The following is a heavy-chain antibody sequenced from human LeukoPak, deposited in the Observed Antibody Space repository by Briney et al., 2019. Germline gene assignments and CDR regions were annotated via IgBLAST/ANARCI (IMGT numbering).Heavy chain of an antibody. Sequence: SQTLSLTCTVSGGSISSGDYYWSWIRQPPGKGLEWIGYIYYSGSTYYNPSLKSRVTISVDTSKNQFSLKLSSVTAADTAVYYCARFHISTGSFDFWGQGTLVTVSS. J-gene: IGHJ4*02. CDR2: IYYSGST. CDR3: ARFHISTGSFDF. CDR1: GGSISSGDYY. V-gene: IGHV4-30-4*01. D-gene: IGHD3-9*01.